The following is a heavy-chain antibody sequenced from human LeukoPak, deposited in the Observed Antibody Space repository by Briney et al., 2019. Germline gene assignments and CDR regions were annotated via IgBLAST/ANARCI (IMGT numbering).Heavy chain of an antibody. CDR1: RYILRDYY. V-gene: IGHV3-11*05. D-gene: IGHD5-12*01. J-gene: IGHJ4*02. CDR3: ARDEGGYGSDY. Sequence: SLFHASSRYILRDYYMLCVRHPSAKALEWVSYISSSTYTKYADSEKGRFTISRDNAKNSLYLQMNSLRAEDTAVYYCARDEGGYGSDYWGQGTLVTVSS. CDR2: ISSSTYT.